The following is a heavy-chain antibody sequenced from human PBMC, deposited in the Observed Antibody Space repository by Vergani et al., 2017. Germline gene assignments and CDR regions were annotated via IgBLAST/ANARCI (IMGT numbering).Heavy chain of an antibody. J-gene: IGHJ6*02. V-gene: IGHV4-39*07. D-gene: IGHD3-9*01. CDR2: IYYSGST. CDR1: GGSISSSSYY. CDR3: ARDRLRYFANYYYGMDV. Sequence: QLQLQESGPGLVKPSETLSLTCTVSGGSISSSSYYWGWIRQPPGKGLEWIGSIYYSGSTYYNPSLKSRVTISVDTSKNQFSLKLSSVTAADTAVYYCARDRLRYFANYYYGMDVWGQGTTVTVSS.